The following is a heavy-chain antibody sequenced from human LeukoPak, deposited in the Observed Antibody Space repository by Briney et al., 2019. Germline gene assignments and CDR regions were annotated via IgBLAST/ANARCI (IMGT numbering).Heavy chain of an antibody. J-gene: IGHJ1*01. D-gene: IGHD2-21*02. V-gene: IGHV3-7*01. CDR3: TSWGDTTAEYFQR. CDR2: INPDGRDT. Sequence: GGSLRLSCVVSGFTFNRCRMNWVRQAPGKGLEWVAHINPDGRDTYYVDSVKGRFTISRDNAQNSMYLQMNSLRVEDTAVYYCTSWGDTTAEYFQRWGQGTLVTVSS. CDR1: GFTFNRCR.